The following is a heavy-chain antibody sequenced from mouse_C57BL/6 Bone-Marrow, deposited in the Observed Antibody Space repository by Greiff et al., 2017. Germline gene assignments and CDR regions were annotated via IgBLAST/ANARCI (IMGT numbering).Heavy chain of an antibody. CDR3: ARDLGFYDPYAMDY. CDR1: GYTFTSYD. CDR2: IYPRDGST. Sequence: QVQLKESGPELVKPGASVKLSCKASGYTFTSYDLNWVKQRPGQGLEWIGWIYPRDGSTKYNEKFKGKATLTVDTSSSTAYMELHSLTSEDSAVYFCARDLGFYDPYAMDYWGQGTSVTVSS. V-gene: IGHV1-85*01. J-gene: IGHJ4*01. D-gene: IGHD2-3*01.